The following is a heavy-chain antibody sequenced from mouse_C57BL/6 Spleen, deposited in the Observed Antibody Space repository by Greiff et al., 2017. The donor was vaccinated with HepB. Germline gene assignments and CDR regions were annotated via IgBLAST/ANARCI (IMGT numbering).Heavy chain of an antibody. CDR3: ARTLSYVGAMDY. V-gene: IGHV1-26*01. CDR1: GYTFTDYY. Sequence: VQLQQSGPELVKPGASVKISCKASGYTFTDYYMNWVKQSHGKSLEWIGDINPNNGGTSYNQKFKGKATLTVDKSSSTAYMELRSLTSEDSAVYYCARTLSYVGAMDYWGQGTSVTVSS. J-gene: IGHJ4*01. D-gene: IGHD1-1*01. CDR2: INPNNGGT.